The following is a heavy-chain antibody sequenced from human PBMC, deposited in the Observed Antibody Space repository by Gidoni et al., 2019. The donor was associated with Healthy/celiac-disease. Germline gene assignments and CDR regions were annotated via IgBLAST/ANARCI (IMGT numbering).Heavy chain of an antibody. CDR2: IWYDGSNK. CDR3: ARDAVTGGYFQH. Sequence: GMHWVRQAPGKGLEWVAVIWYDGSNKYYADSVKGRFTISRDNSKNTLYLQMNSLRAEDTAVYYCARDAVTGGYFQHWGQGTLVTVSS. J-gene: IGHJ1*01. D-gene: IGHD4-17*01. V-gene: IGHV3-33*01. CDR1: G.